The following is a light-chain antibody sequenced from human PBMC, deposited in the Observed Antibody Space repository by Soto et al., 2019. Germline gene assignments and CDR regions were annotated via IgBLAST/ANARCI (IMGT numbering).Light chain of an antibody. Sequence: IQMTQSPSTLSASVGDRVTITCRASQRISSWLAWYQQKPGKAPKVLIYDASTLESGVPSRFSGGGSGTEFTLTITCLQPDDFATYYCQEYTTYSRTFCQGTKVEVK. CDR1: QRISSW. J-gene: IGKJ1*01. CDR3: QEYTTYSRT. CDR2: DAS. V-gene: IGKV1-5*01.